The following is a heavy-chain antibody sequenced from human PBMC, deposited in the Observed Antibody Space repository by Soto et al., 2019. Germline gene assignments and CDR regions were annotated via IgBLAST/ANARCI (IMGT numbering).Heavy chain of an antibody. V-gene: IGHV1-2*04. J-gene: IGHJ4*02. CDR3: ATWVDYGDFEGFDF. Sequence: ASVKVSCKTSGYSFTDYKLHWVRQAPGQGLEWMGWVDPNGGGSNSAQKFQGSVTMAWDTSITTAHLDLTRLTTNDTATYFCATWVDYGDFEGFDFWGQGTLVTVSS. D-gene: IGHD4-17*01. CDR2: VDPNGGGS. CDR1: GYSFTDYK.